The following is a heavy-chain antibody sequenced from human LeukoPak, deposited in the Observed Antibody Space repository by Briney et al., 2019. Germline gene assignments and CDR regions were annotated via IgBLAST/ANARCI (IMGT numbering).Heavy chain of an antibody. D-gene: IGHD1-26*01. V-gene: IGHV3-74*01. CDR2: INTDGSST. J-gene: IGHJ4*02. CDR1: GSTFSSYW. Sequence: GGSLRLSCAASGSTFSSYWMQWVRQAPGRGLVWVSRINTDGSSTSYADSVKGRFTISRDNAKNTLYLQMNSLRAEDTAVYYCAREGGVEEWELLGAWGQGTLVTVSS. CDR3: AREGGVEEWELLGA.